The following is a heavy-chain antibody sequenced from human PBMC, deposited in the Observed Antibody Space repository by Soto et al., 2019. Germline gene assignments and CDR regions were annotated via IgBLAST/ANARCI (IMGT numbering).Heavy chain of an antibody. Sequence: QVQLVESGGGVVQPGRSLRLSCAASGFTFSSYGMHWVRQAPGKGLEWVAVISYDGSNKYYADSVKGRFTISRDNSKNPPYLQMNSLRAEETAVYYCAKGVSGLRFFEWLGRDYYGMDVWGQGTTVTVSS. CDR2: ISYDGSNK. CDR3: AKGVSGLRFFEWLGRDYYGMDV. D-gene: IGHD3-3*01. V-gene: IGHV3-30*18. J-gene: IGHJ6*02. CDR1: GFTFSSYG.